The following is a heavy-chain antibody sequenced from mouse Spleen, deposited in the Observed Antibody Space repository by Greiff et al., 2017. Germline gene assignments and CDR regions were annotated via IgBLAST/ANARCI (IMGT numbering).Heavy chain of an antibody. Sequence: EVQRVESGGGLVKPGGSLKLSCAASGFTFSDYGMHWVRQAPEKGLEWVAYISSGSSTIYYADTVKGRFTISRDNAKNTLFLQMTSLRSEDTAMYYCARSYDGYYGYFDYWGQGTTLTVSS. CDR3: ARSYDGYYGYFDY. CDR2: ISSGSSTI. J-gene: IGHJ2*01. V-gene: IGHV5-17*01. CDR1: GFTFSDYG. D-gene: IGHD2-3*01.